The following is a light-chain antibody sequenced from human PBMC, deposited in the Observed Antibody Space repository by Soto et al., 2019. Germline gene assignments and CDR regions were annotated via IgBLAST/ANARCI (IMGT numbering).Light chain of an antibody. CDR1: ISNIGANY. Sequence: QSVLTQPPSASGTPGQRVTISCSGSISNIGANYVFWYQQFPGTAPKLLVFRNYQRPSGVPDRFSGSKSDTSASLAISGLRSDDEADYYCAAWDDSLSRLVFGGGTKHTVL. J-gene: IGLJ2*01. CDR3: AAWDDSLSRLV. V-gene: IGLV1-47*01. CDR2: RNY.